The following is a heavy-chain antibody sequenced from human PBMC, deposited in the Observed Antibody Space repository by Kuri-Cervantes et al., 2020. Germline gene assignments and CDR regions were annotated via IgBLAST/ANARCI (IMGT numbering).Heavy chain of an antibody. CDR1: GAPISNSY. J-gene: IGHJ2*01. CDR3: ARDWRGSGDQYPFDL. V-gene: IGHV4-59*01. Sequence: SETLSLTCTVSGAPISNSYWSWIRQPPGKGLEWIGYISYSGSASYNPSLKSRVTISIDASKHQFSLKLNSVTAADTAVYYCARDWRGSGDQYPFDLWGRGALVTVSS. D-gene: IGHD6-19*01. CDR2: ISYSGSA.